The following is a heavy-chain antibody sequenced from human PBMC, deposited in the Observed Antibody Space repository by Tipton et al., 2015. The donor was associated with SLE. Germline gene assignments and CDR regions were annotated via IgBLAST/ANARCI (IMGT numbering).Heavy chain of an antibody. CDR2: ISYSETT. J-gene: IGHJ4*02. CDR1: GGPISSHY. CDR3: AGAWQGYCSGGTCYVLDY. D-gene: IGHD2-15*01. V-gene: IGHV4-59*11. Sequence: TLSLTCTVSGGPISSHYWGWVRQPPGKGLEWIGYISYSETTNYNPTLKSRVTIPVDTSKNQFSLKLRSVTAADTAVYYCAGAWQGYCSGGTCYVLDYWGQGTLVTVSS.